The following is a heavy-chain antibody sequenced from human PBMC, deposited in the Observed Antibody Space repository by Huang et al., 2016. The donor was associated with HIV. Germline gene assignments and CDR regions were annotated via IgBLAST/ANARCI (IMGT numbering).Heavy chain of an antibody. V-gene: IGHV1-69*13. CDR3: ATPHDDSAGWSDAFDI. CDR1: GDSFSGYV. D-gene: IGHD6-19*01. CDR2: IIPMSGTT. J-gene: IGHJ3*02. Sequence: QVQLVQSGAEVKKPGSSVKVSCKASGDSFSGYVINWVRQAPGQGLEWMGGIIPMSGTTNYAQKVQGRVTITADESTTTAYIELNTLRSEDTAMYYCATPHDDSAGWSDAFDIWGQGTLVTVSS.